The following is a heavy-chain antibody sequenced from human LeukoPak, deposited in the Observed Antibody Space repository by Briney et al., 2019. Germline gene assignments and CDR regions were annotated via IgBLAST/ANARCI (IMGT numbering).Heavy chain of an antibody. J-gene: IGHJ6*02. V-gene: IGHV1-69*04. D-gene: IGHD3-22*01. CDR2: IIPILGIA. CDR3: ARGQPYDSSGYYTGFSMDV. CDR1: GGTFSSCA. Sequence: SVKVSCKASGGTFSSCAISWVRQAPGRGLEWMGRIIPILGIANYAQKFQGRVTITADKSTSTAYMELSSLRSEDTSVYYCARGQPYDSSGYYTGFSMDVWGQGTTVTVSS.